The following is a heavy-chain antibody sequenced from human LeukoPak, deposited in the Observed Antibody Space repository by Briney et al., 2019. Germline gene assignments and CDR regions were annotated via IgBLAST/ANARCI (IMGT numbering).Heavy chain of an antibody. CDR1: GGSVSSGSYY. CDR2: IYYSGST. Sequence: SETLSLTCTVSGGSVSSGSYYWSWIRQPPGKGLEWIGYIYYSGSTSYNPSLKSRVTISVDTSKNQFSLKLSSVTAADTAVYYCARDSSYGGRWFDPWGQGTLVTVSS. V-gene: IGHV4-61*01. CDR3: ARDSSYGGRWFDP. D-gene: IGHD3-16*01. J-gene: IGHJ5*02.